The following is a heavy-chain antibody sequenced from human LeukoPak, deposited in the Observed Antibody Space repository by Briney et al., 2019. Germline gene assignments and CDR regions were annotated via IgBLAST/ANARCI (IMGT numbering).Heavy chain of an antibody. J-gene: IGHJ3*01. V-gene: IGHV3-30*03. Sequence: GGSLRLSCAASGFTFSSYGMHWVRQAPGKGLEWVAVISYDGSNKYYADSVKGRFTISRDNSKNVMYLQMSSLRVEDTAVFYCARGLGGDAFDLWGQGTMVIVSS. CDR2: ISYDGSNK. D-gene: IGHD1-26*01. CDR3: ARGLGGDAFDL. CDR1: GFTFSSYG.